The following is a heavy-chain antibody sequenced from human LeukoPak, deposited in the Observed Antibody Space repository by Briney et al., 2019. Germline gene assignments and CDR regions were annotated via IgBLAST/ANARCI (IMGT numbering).Heavy chain of an antibody. Sequence: GGSLRLSCAASGFTFSSYAMSWVRQAPGKGLEWVSAISGSGGSTYYADSLKGRFTISRDNSKNALYLQMNSLRAEDTAVYYCAKDRRLDYGDHFDYWGQGTLVTVSS. D-gene: IGHD4-17*01. J-gene: IGHJ4*02. CDR2: ISGSGGST. V-gene: IGHV3-23*01. CDR3: AKDRRLDYGDHFDY. CDR1: GFTFSSYA.